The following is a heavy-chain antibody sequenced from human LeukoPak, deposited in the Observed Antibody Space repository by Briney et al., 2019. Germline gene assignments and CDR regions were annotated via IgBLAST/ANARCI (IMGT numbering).Heavy chain of an antibody. D-gene: IGHD5-24*01. V-gene: IGHV4-34*01. CDR2: INHSGST. Sequence: SETLSLTCAVYGGSFSGYYWSWIRQPPGKGLERIGEINHSGSTNYNPSLKSRVTISVDTSKNQFSLKLSSVTAADTAVYYCAREALEGERYWYFDLWGRGTLVTVSS. J-gene: IGHJ2*01. CDR3: AREALEGERYWYFDL. CDR1: GGSFSGYY.